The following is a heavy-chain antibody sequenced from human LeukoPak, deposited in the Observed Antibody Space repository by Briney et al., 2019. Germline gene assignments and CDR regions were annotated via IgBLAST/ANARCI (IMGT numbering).Heavy chain of an antibody. V-gene: IGHV3-7*01. CDR2: IKADGSEK. Sequence: GGALRLSCAASGFTFSSYDMTWVRQAPGKGLEWVVDIKADGSEKYYVDSVKGRFTILRDNAKNSLYLQMNSLRADDTAVYYCARERYYYYYMDVWGKGTTVTISS. J-gene: IGHJ6*03. CDR1: GFTFSSYD. CDR3: ARERYYYYYMDV.